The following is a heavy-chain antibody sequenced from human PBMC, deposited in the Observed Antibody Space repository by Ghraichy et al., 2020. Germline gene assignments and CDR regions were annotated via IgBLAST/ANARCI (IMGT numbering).Heavy chain of an antibody. Sequence: SETLSLTCTVSGYSVRSGYYWGWVRQPPGKGLEWIAMIFHTGNTYSNPSLKSRVTISIDTSNNQVSLRMSSVTAADTAVYYCAGLETQRLVLSHFDLWGQGILVTVSS. CDR3: AGLETQRLVLSHFDL. V-gene: IGHV4-38-2*02. CDR2: IFHTGNT. D-gene: IGHD1-1*01. CDR1: GYSVRSGYY. J-gene: IGHJ4*02.